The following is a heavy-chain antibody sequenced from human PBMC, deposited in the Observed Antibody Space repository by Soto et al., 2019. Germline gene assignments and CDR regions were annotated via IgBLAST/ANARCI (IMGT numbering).Heavy chain of an antibody. Sequence: ASVKVSCKASGYSFTSYGINWVRQAPGQGLEWMGWISAYNGNTNYAQKLQGRATMTTDTSTSTAYMELRSLRYDDTAVYYCARDSGSYSGWFDPWGQGTLVTVSS. D-gene: IGHD1-26*01. CDR2: ISAYNGNT. J-gene: IGHJ5*02. CDR1: GYSFTSYG. CDR3: ARDSGSYSGWFDP. V-gene: IGHV1-18*04.